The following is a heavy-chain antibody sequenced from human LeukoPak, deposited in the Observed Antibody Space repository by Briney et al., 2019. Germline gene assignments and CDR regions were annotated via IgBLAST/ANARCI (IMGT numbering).Heavy chain of an antibody. CDR3: AREDYYDSGSNDY. CDR1: GYTFTSYG. CDR2: ISAYNGNT. V-gene: IGHV1-18*01. J-gene: IGHJ4*02. Sequence: ASVKVSCKASGYTFTSYGISWVRQAPGQGLEWMGWISAYNGNTNYAQKFQGRVTITRNTSISTAYMELSSLRSEDTAVYYCAREDYYDSGSNDYWGQGTLVTVSS. D-gene: IGHD3-22*01.